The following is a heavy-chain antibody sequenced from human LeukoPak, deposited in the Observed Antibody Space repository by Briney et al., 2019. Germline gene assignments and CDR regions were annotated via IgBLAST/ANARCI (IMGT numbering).Heavy chain of an antibody. V-gene: IGHV1-18*01. CDR1: GYTFTSYG. Sequence: ASVKVSCKASGYTFTSYGISWVRQAPGQGLEWMGWISAYNGNTNYAQKLQGRVTMTTDTSTSTAYMELRSLRSDDTAVYYCARERAISLTGRLIVYYYGMDVWGQGTTVTVSS. D-gene: IGHD3-9*01. CDR3: ARERAISLTGRLIVYYYGMDV. CDR2: ISAYNGNT. J-gene: IGHJ6*02.